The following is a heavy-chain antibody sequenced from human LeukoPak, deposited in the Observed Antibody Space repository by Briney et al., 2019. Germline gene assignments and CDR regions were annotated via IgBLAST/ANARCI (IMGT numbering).Heavy chain of an antibody. CDR3: ASGDYYDSSGYIDY. D-gene: IGHD3-22*01. V-gene: IGHV3-11*01. CDR1: GFTFSDYY. CDR2: ISSSGSTI. Sequence: GGSLRLSCAASGFTFSDYYTSWIRQAPGKGLEWVSYISSSGSTIYYADSVKGRFTISRDNAKNSLYLQMNSLRAEDTAVYYCASGDYYDSSGYIDYWGQGTLVTVSS. J-gene: IGHJ4*02.